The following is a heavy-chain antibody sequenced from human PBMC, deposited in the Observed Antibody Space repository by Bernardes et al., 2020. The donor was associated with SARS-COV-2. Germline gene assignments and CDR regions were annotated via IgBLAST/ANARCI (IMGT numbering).Heavy chain of an antibody. V-gene: IGHV3-23*01. CDR1: GLTFSNYA. CDR2: ISGSGDST. CDR3: AKGAGASGTYYSPYYFDY. Sequence: GGSLRLSCAASGLTFSNYAMSWVRQAPGKGLEWVSAISGSGDSTYYADSVKGRFTISRDNSKNTLYLQMNSLRAEDTAIYYCAKGAGASGTYYSPYYFDYWGQGTLVTVSS. J-gene: IGHJ4*02. D-gene: IGHD1-26*01.